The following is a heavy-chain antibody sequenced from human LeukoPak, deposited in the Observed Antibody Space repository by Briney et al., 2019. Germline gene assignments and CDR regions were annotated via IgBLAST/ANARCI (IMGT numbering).Heavy chain of an antibody. CDR3: TRDRGTYNWFDP. J-gene: IGHJ5*02. Sequence: PGGSLRLSCAASGFTFSGPAVHWVRQSSGKGLEWVGHIDKKDNLYATAYAESVKGRFTTSRDDSKDTAFLHMDSLKTEDTALYYCTRDRGTYNWFDPWGQGTLVTVSS. CDR2: IDKKDNLYAT. D-gene: IGHD2-15*01. V-gene: IGHV3-73*01. CDR1: GFTFSGPA.